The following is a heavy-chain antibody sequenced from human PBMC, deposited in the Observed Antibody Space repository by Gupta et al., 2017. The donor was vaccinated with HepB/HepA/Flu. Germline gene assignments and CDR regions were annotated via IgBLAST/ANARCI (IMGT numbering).Heavy chain of an antibody. CDR2: ISWNGVSI. V-gene: IGHV3-9*01. CDR3: AKDYNGMDV. Sequence: EVQLVESGGGLVQPGRSLRLSCACSGLTFDNYAMHWVRQAPGKGLEWVSGISWNGVSIGYADSVKGRFIISRDNAKNSLYLEMNSLRVEDTAIYYCAKDYNGMDVWGQGTTVTVSS. CDR1: GLTFDNYA. J-gene: IGHJ6*02.